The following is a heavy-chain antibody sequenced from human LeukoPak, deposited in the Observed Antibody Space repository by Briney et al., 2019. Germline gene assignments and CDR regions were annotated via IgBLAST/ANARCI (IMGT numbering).Heavy chain of an antibody. V-gene: IGHV3-23*01. CDR3: ARELFDFDY. J-gene: IGHJ4*02. D-gene: IGHD3-10*01. Sequence: GGPLRLSCAVSGFTFSNYAMTWVRRAPGKGLEWVSEITGSGNSTYYADSVKGRFTISRDNSKNTLYLQMNSLRAEDTAVYYCARELFDFDYRGQGTLVTVSS. CDR2: ITGSGNST. CDR1: GFTFSNYA.